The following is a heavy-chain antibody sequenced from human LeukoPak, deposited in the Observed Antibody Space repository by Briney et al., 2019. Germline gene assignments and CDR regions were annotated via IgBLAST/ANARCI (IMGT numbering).Heavy chain of an antibody. CDR3: AKGRYYYDSSGYWQFDY. V-gene: IGHV3-30*02. D-gene: IGHD3-22*01. Sequence: GGSLRLSCAASGFTFSSYGMHWVRQAPGKGLEWVAFIRYDGSNKYYADSVKGRFTISRDNSKNTLYLQMNSLRAEDTAVYYCAKGRYYYDSSGYWQFDYWGQGTLVTVSS. CDR2: IRYDGSNK. CDR1: GFTFSSYG. J-gene: IGHJ4*02.